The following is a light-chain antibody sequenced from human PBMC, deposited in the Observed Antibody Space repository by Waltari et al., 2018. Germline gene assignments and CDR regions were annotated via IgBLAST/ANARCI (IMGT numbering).Light chain of an antibody. V-gene: IGLV2-14*03. J-gene: IGLJ2*01. Sequence: QSALTQPASVSGSPGQSISISCTGISSAVGGFNFFSWYQQHPGKAPKLMIYAVFNRPSGVSTRFSGSKSDNAASLAISGLQAEDEAVYYCSSYTASPPHVVFGGGTKVTVL. CDR3: SSYTASPPHVV. CDR2: AVF. CDR1: SSAVGGFNF.